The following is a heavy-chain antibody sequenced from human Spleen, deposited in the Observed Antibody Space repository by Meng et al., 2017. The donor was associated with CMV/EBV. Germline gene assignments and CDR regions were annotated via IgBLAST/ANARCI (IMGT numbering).Heavy chain of an antibody. CDR1: EFTFSNYR. Sequence: GGSLRLSCAAFEFTFSNYRMNWVRQAPGKGLEWISFISTTSTYIDYADSVKGRFTISRDNARNSLFLQMNSLRAEDTAVYYCAREMTTVTIDAFDMWGQGTTVTVSS. CDR3: AREMTTVTIDAFDM. J-gene: IGHJ3*02. D-gene: IGHD4-17*01. CDR2: ISTTSTYI. V-gene: IGHV3-21*04.